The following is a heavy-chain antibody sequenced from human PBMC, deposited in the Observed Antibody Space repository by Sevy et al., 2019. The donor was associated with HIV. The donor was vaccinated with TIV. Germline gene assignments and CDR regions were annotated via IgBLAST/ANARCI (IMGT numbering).Heavy chain of an antibody. Sequence: SETLSLTCTVSGGSISSSSYYWGWIRQPPGKGLEGIGSIYYSGSTYYNPSLKSRVTISIDTSKNQLSLKMRSVTAAETSVYYCARLGVGARHAFDIWGQGTLVTVSS. J-gene: IGHJ3*02. CDR2: IYYSGST. CDR3: ARLGVGARHAFDI. V-gene: IGHV4-39*01. D-gene: IGHD1-26*01. CDR1: GGSISSSSYY.